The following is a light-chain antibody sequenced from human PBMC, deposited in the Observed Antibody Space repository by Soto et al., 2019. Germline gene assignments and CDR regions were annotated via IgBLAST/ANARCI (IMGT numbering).Light chain of an antibody. J-gene: IGLJ1*01. CDR2: EVS. CDR1: SSDVGGYNY. CDR3: SSYTSSITYV. V-gene: IGLV2-14*01. Sequence: QSVLTQPASVSGSPGQSITISCTGTSSDVGGYNYVSWYQQHPGKAPKLMIYEVSNRPSGVSNRFSGSKSGNTASLTISGLQAEDEADYYCSSYTSSITYVFETGTKVTVL.